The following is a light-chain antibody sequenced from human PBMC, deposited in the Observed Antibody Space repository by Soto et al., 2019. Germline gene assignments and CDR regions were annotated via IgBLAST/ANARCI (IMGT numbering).Light chain of an antibody. J-gene: IGKJ4*01. Sequence: EIVLTQSPGTLSLSPGDRATLSCRASQSVTSSYLAWYQQKPGQAPRLLIYGASSRATGIPDRFSGSGSGTDFTLTISRLEPEDFAVYYCQQYVTSTTFGGGTKVEI. CDR2: GAS. CDR3: QQYVTSTT. V-gene: IGKV3-20*01. CDR1: QSVTSSY.